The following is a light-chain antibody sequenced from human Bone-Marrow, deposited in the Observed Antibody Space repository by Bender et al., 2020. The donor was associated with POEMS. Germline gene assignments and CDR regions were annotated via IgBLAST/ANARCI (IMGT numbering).Light chain of an antibody. CDR2: KDI. J-gene: IGLJ3*02. CDR1: ALSKQY. V-gene: IGLV3-25*03. Sequence: SSELTQPPSVSVSPGQTARISCSGDALSKQYSYWYQKKPGQAPVLVIFKDIKRPSGIPERFSGSSSGTTVTLTISGVQAEDEADYYCQSADSSGGYVVFGGGTKLTVL. CDR3: QSADSSGGYVV.